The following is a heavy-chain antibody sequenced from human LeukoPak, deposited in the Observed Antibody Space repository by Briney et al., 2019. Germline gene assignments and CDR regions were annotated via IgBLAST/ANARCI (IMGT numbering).Heavy chain of an antibody. CDR3: ARVVGLTGYSSSWYSGYYYYMDV. V-gene: IGHV1-69*06. CDR1: GGTFISYA. D-gene: IGHD6-13*01. Sequence: ASVKVSCKASGGTFISYAISWVRQAPGQGLEWMGGIIPIFGTTNYAQKFQDRVTITADKSTSTAYMELSSLRSEDTAVYYCARVVGLTGYSSSWYSGYYYYMDVWGKGTTVTVPS. J-gene: IGHJ6*03. CDR2: IIPIFGTT.